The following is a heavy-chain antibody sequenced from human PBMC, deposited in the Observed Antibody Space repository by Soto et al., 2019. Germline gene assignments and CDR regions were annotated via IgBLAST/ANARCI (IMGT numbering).Heavy chain of an antibody. CDR2: IYHTGGI. J-gene: IGHJ5*02. CDR3: ARLPGTRNWFDP. CDR1: GGSITAYY. V-gene: IGHV4-59*08. D-gene: IGHD1-1*01. Sequence: SETLSLTCTVSGGSITAYYWSWIRQPPGKGLEWIGYIYHTGGINYNSSLKSRVTISVDTSKNQFSLKLSSVTAADTAVYYCARLPGTRNWFDPWGQGSLVTVSS.